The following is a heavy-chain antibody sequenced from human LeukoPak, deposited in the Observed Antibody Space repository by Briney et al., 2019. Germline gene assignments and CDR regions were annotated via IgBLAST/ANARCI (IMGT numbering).Heavy chain of an antibody. D-gene: IGHD2-2*02. V-gene: IGHV4-59*11. J-gene: IGHJ6*03. CDR2: IYYSGST. CDR1: GGSISSHY. Sequence: SETLSLTCTVSGGSISSHYWSWIRQPPGKGLEWIGYIYYSGSTNYNPSLKSRVTISVDTSKNQFSLKLSSVTAADTAVYYRARRDIVVVPAAIRTGGPYYYYYMDVWGKGTTVTVSS. CDR3: ARRDIVVVPAAIRTGGPYYYYYMDV.